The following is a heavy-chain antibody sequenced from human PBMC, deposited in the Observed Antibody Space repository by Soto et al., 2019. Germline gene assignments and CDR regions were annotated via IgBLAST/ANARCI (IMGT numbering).Heavy chain of an antibody. Sequence: EVQLLESGGGLVQPGGSLRLSCAASGFTFSSYEMNWVRQAPGKGLEWVSYISSSGSTIYYADSVKGRFTISRDNAKNSLYLQMNSLRAEDTAVYYCASFGAYCGGDCYYHDAFDIWGQGTMVTVSS. CDR3: ASFGAYCGGDCYYHDAFDI. V-gene: IGHV3-48*03. D-gene: IGHD2-21*02. CDR2: ISSSGSTI. CDR1: GFTFSSYE. J-gene: IGHJ3*02.